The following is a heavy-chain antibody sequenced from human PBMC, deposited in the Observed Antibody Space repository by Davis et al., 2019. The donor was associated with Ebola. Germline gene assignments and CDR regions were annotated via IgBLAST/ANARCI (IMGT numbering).Heavy chain of an antibody. D-gene: IGHD3-9*01. J-gene: IGHJ4*02. CDR2: INHSGST. V-gene: IGHV4-34*01. Sequence: PGGSLRLSCAVYGGSFSGYYWSWIRQPPGKGLEWIGEINHSGSTNYNPSLKSRVTISVDTSKNQFSLKLSSVTAADTAVYYCAMRLRYFDWADDYWGQGTLVTVSS. CDR3: AMRLRYFDWADDY. CDR1: GGSFSGYY.